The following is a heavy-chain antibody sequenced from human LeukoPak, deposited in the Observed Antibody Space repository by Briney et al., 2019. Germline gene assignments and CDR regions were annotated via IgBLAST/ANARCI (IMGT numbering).Heavy chain of an antibody. CDR3: ARSGSSSSLLDY. Sequence: ASVRVSCKASGYTFTRYGVSWVRQAPGQGLQWLGWISASNGNTNYAQKFRGRVTMNTDTTSNTVYMDVRSLTSDDTAVYYCARSGSSSSLLDYWGQGTLVTVSS. J-gene: IGHJ4*02. D-gene: IGHD6-13*01. CDR2: ISASNGNT. V-gene: IGHV1-18*01. CDR1: GYTFTRYG.